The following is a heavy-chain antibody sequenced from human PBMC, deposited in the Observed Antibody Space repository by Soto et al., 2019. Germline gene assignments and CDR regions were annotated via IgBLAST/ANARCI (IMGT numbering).Heavy chain of an antibody. D-gene: IGHD2-2*02. CDR2: INPNSGGT. J-gene: IGHJ6*02. Sequence: ASVKVSCKASGYTFTSYYMHWVRQAPGQGLEWMGWINPNSGGTNYAQKFQGWVTMTRDTSISTAYMELSRLRSDDTAVYYCARAPLYCSSTSCYTHDYYYYYGMDVWGQGTTVTVSS. V-gene: IGHV1-2*04. CDR3: ARAPLYCSSTSCYTHDYYYYYGMDV. CDR1: GYTFTSYY.